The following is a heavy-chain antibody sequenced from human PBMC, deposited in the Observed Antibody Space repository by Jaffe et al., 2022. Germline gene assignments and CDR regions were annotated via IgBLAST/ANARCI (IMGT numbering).Heavy chain of an antibody. CDR3: AKGPLDYIWGSYRYTQRAIDY. D-gene: IGHD3-16*02. V-gene: IGHV3-23*01. J-gene: IGHJ4*02. Sequence: EVQLLESGGGLVQPGGSLRLSCAASGFTFSSYAMSWVRQAPGKGLEWVSAISGSGGSTYYADSVKGRFTISRDNSKNTLYLQMNSLRAEDTAVYYCAKGPLDYIWGSYRYTQRAIDYWGQGTLVTVSS. CDR1: GFTFSSYA. CDR2: ISGSGGST.